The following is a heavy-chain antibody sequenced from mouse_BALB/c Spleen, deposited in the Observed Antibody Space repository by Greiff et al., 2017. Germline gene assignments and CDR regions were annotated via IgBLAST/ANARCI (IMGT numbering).Heavy chain of an antibody. CDR1: GYAFSSSW. CDR2: IYPGDGDT. CDR3: ARWGDYDVDYAMDC. V-gene: IGHV1-82*01. J-gene: IGHJ4*01. Sequence: VQRVESGPELVKPGASVKISCKASGYAFSSSWMNWVKQRPGQGLEWIGRIYPGDGDTNYNGKFKGKATLTADKSSSTAYMQLSSLTSVDSAVYFCARWGDYDVDYAMDCWGQGTSVTVSS. D-gene: IGHD2-4*01.